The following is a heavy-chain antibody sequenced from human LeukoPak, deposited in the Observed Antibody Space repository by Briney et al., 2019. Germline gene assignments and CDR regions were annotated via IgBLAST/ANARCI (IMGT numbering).Heavy chain of an antibody. CDR1: GFTFDDYA. J-gene: IGHJ4*02. D-gene: IGHD3-10*01. CDR2: ISWNSGSI. Sequence: GGSLRLSCAASGFTFDDYAMHWVRQAPGKGLEWVSGISWNSGSIGYADSVKGRFTISRDNAKNSLYLQMNSLRAEDTALYYCAKDKDGSGSYEIDYWGQGTLVTVSS. CDR3: AKDKDGSGSYEIDY. V-gene: IGHV3-9*01.